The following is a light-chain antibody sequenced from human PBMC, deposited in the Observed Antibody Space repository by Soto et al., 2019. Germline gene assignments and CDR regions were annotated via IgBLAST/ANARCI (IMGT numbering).Light chain of an antibody. Sequence: QSALTQPASVSGSPGQTITISCTGTSSDVGAYNYVSWYQQHPGKAPKLMIYEVSNRPSGVSDRFSGSKSGNTASLTISGLQAADEADYYCSSYTSSSTLHVFGTGTKVTVL. J-gene: IGLJ1*01. V-gene: IGLV2-14*01. CDR1: SSDVGAYNY. CDR2: EVS. CDR3: SSYTSSSTLHV.